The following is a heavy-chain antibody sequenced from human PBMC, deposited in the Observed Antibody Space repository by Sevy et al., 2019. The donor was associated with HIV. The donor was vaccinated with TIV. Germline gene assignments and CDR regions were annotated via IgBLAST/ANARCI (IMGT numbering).Heavy chain of an antibody. CDR3: ARVRITMIVVVIHYYYYGMDV. CDR1: GGSISSGDYY. D-gene: IGHD3-22*01. Sequence: SETLSLTCTVSGGSISSGDYYWSWIRQPPGKGLEWIGYIYYSGSTYYNPSLKSRVTISVDTSKNQFSLKLSSVTAADTAVYYCARVRITMIVVVIHYYYYGMDVWGQGTTVTVSS. CDR2: IYYSGST. V-gene: IGHV4-30-4*01. J-gene: IGHJ6*02.